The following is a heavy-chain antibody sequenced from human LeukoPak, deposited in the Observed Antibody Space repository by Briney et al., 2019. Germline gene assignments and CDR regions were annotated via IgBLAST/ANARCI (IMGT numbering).Heavy chain of an antibody. Sequence: PSQTLSLTCTVSGGSISSGDYYWRWLRQPPGTGLEWIGYIYYSGSTYYNPSLKSRVTISVDTSKNQFSLKLSSVTAADTAVYYCATYYGDLNWFDPWGQGTLVTVSS. D-gene: IGHD4-17*01. CDR3: ATYYGDLNWFDP. CDR1: GGSISSGDYY. J-gene: IGHJ5*02. CDR2: IYYSGST. V-gene: IGHV4-30-4*01.